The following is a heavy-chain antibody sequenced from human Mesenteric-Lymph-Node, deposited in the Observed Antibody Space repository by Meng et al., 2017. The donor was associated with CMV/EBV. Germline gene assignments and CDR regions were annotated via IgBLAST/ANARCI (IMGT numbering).Heavy chain of an antibody. V-gene: IGHV1-2*02. Sequence: ASVKVSCKASGFTFTYYIHWVRQAPGQGLEWMGWINPNSGGTNYAQKFQGRVTMTRDTSISTAYMELSRLRSDDTAVYYCATYCGGDCYTAGYYYYGMDVWGQGTTVTVSS. CDR1: GFTFTYY. CDR2: INPNSGGT. D-gene: IGHD2-21*01. J-gene: IGHJ6*02. CDR3: ATYCGGDCYTAGYYYYGMDV.